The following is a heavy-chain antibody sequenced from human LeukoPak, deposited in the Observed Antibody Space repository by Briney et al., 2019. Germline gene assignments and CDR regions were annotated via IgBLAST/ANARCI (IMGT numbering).Heavy chain of an antibody. CDR3: ARRPRNSSGWFDF. Sequence: GESLKISCKGSGYSFTSYWIAWVRQMPGKGLEWMGITYPGDSETRYRPSFQGQVTISADKSISTAYLQWSSLKASDTAMYYCARRPRNSSGWFDFWGQGTLVTVSS. D-gene: IGHD6-19*01. CDR2: TYPGDSET. V-gene: IGHV5-51*01. CDR1: GYSFTSYW. J-gene: IGHJ4*02.